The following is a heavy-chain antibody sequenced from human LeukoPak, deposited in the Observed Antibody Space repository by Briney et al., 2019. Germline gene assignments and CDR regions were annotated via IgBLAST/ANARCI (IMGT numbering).Heavy chain of an antibody. V-gene: IGHV4-34*01. D-gene: IGHD3-9*01. Sequence: SETPSLTCAVYGGSFSGYYWSWIRQPPGKGLEWIGEINHSGSTNYNPSLKSRVTISVDTSKNQFSLKLSSVTAADTAVYYCARGPRYDILTGYSRTPFDYWGQGTLVTVSS. J-gene: IGHJ4*02. CDR1: GGSFSGYY. CDR3: ARGPRYDILTGYSRTPFDY. CDR2: INHSGST.